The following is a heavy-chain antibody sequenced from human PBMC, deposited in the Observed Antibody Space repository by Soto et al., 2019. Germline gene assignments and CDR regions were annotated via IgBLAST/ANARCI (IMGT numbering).Heavy chain of an antibody. CDR2: IYYSGST. D-gene: IGHD6-13*01. J-gene: IGHJ4*02. CDR3: ASLAAAGLDY. Sequence: QVQLQESGPVLVKPSETLSLTCTVSGGSISSYYWSWIRQPPGKGLEWIGYIYYSGSTNYNPSLKSRVTISVDTSKNQFSLKLSSVTAADTAVYYCASLAAAGLDYWGQGTLVTVSS. CDR1: GGSISSYY. V-gene: IGHV4-59*08.